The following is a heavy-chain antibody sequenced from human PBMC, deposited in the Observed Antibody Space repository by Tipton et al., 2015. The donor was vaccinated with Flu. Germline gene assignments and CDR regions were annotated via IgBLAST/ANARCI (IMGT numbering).Heavy chain of an antibody. CDR2: TFHSGNT. CDR3: ARRDYSNYVSEPKNWFDP. D-gene: IGHD4-11*01. V-gene: IGHV4-39*07. Sequence: TLSLTCGVSGDSVRSSNYYWGWIRQTPGKGLEWIGNTFHSGNTYLNPSLKSRVTISIDTSKNQLSLKLSSVTAADTAVYYCARRDYSNYVSEPKNWFDPWGQGALVTVSS. J-gene: IGHJ5*01. CDR1: GDSVRSSNYY.